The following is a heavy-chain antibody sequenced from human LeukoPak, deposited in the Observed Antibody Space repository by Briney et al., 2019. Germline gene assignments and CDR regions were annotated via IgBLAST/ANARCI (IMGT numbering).Heavy chain of an antibody. CDR2: IYTSGST. CDR3: ARFRGFGDLVGY. D-gene: IGHD3-10*01. Sequence: SETLSLTCTVSGGSISSGSYYWSWIRQPAGKGLEWIGRIYTSGSTNYNPSLKSRVTISVDTSKNQFSLKLSSVTAADTAVYYCARFRGFGDLVGYWGQGPLVTVAS. J-gene: IGHJ4*02. V-gene: IGHV4-61*02. CDR1: GGSISSGSYY.